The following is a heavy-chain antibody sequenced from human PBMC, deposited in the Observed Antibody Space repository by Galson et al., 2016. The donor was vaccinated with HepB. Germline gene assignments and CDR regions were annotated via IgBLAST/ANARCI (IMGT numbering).Heavy chain of an antibody. J-gene: IGHJ5*02. CDR1: GYIFTTYW. V-gene: IGHV5-51*01. D-gene: IGHD3-9*01. Sequence: QSGAEVKKPGESLKISCKGFGYIFTTYWVVWVRQMPGKGLEWMGSIYPGNSDTQYSPSFQGQVTISADKSVNTAYLQWRSLKASDTAIYYCATQPHYDILTGYRFDPWGQGTQVIVSS. CDR3: ATQPHYDILTGYRFDP. CDR2: IYPGNSDT.